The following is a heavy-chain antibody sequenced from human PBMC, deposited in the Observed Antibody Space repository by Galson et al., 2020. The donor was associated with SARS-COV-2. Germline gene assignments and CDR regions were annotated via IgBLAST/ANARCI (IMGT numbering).Heavy chain of an antibody. CDR3: ARLPTQVVAATLVDY. CDR2: IYHSGST. J-gene: IGHJ4*02. CDR1: GYSISSGYY. Sequence: SETLSLTCAVSGYSISSGYYWGWIRQPPGKGLAWIGSIYHSGSTYYNPSLKSRVTISVDTSKNQFSLKLSSVTAADTAVYYCARLPTQVVAATLVDYWGQGTLVTVSS. D-gene: IGHD2-15*01. V-gene: IGHV4-38-2*01.